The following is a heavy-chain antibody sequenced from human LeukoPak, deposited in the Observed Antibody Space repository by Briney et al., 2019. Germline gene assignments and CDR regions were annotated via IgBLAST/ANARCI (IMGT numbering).Heavy chain of an antibody. V-gene: IGHV3-74*01. CDR1: GFTFSSYW. CDR2: INGDGSDT. J-gene: IGHJ4*02. Sequence: GGSLRLSCAASGFTFSSYWIHWVRQAPGTGLVWVSRINGDGSDTSYADSVKGRFTISRDNAKNTVYLQMDSLRAEDTAVYYCARGYCTSSNCLSRFADYWGQGTLDTVST. CDR3: ARGYCTSSNCLSRFADY. D-gene: IGHD2-2*01.